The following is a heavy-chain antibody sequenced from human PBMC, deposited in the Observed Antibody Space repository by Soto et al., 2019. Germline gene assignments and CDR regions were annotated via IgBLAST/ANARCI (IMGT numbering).Heavy chain of an antibody. V-gene: IGHV1-69*02. J-gene: IGHJ4*02. CDR1: GDAFSFYT. D-gene: IGHD3-10*01. Sequence: QVQLVQSGAEVKKPGSSVRVSCKAPGDAFSFYTINWVRQAPGLGLEWMGRINPILTMSNYAQKFQGRVTFTADKSTSTAYMVLSSLRSEDTAMYFCATSYGSGYRAFDYWGQGALVTVSS. CDR3: ATSYGSGYRAFDY. CDR2: INPILTMS.